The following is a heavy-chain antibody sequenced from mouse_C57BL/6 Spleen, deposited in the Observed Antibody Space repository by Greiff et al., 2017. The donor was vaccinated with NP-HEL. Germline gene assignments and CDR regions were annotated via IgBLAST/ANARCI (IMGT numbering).Heavy chain of an antibody. CDR3: ARYYGSSFHAMDY. CDR1: GFTFTDYY. Sequence: EVKLVESGGGLVQPGGSLSLSCAASGFTFTDYYMSWVRQPPGKALEWLGFIRNKANGYTTEYSASVKGRFTISRDNSQSILYLQMNALRAEDSATYYCARYYGSSFHAMDYWGQGTSVTVSS. J-gene: IGHJ4*01. CDR2: IRNKANGYTT. V-gene: IGHV7-3*01. D-gene: IGHD1-1*01.